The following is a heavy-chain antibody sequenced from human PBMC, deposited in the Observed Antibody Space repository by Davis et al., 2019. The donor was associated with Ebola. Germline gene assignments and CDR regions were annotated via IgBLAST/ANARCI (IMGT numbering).Heavy chain of an antibody. CDR1: GFTFSRHS. Sequence: PGGSLRLSCGASGFTFSRHSMNWVRQAPGKGLEWIAFISSGGHDTYYADSARGRFTISRDNAKNLLYLQLNSLRDEDTALYYCAKDAEDGSGNWFFDFRGRGALVTVSS. CDR2: ISSGGHDT. J-gene: IGHJ2*01. D-gene: IGHD5-24*01. V-gene: IGHV3-48*02. CDR3: AKDAEDGSGNWFFDF.